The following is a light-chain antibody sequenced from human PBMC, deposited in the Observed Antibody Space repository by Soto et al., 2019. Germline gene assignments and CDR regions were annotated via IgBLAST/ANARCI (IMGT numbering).Light chain of an antibody. Sequence: QSVLTQPASVSGSPGQSITISCTGTGSDIGGFNFVSWYQQHPGKAPKLIIYDVTNRPSGVSNRFSGSKSGNTASLTISGLQADDEAAYHCGSYSGSTTLRYVFGTGPKVTV. CDR3: GSYSGSTTLRYV. J-gene: IGLJ1*01. CDR2: DVT. CDR1: GSDIGGFNF. V-gene: IGLV2-14*03.